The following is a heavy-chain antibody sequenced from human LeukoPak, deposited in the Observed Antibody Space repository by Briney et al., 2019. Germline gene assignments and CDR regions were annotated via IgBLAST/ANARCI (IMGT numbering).Heavy chain of an antibody. Sequence: RGSLRLSCAASGFTFSTYEVNWVRQAPGKGLEWVSYISSSGSTKYYADSVKGRFTISRDNAKNSLYLQMNSLRAEDTAFYYCARVSTPYSDTSGYPLGYWGQGTLVTVSS. J-gene: IGHJ4*02. CDR1: GFTFSTYE. D-gene: IGHD3-22*01. CDR2: ISSSGSTK. V-gene: IGHV3-48*03. CDR3: ARVSTPYSDTSGYPLGY.